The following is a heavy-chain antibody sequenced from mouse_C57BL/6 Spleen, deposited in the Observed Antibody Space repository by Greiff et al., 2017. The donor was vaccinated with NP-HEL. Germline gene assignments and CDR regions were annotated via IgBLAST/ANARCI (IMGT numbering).Heavy chain of an antibody. V-gene: IGHV1-69*01. J-gene: IGHJ2*01. CDR2: IDPSDSYT. CDR3: ARGDLLLDY. D-gene: IGHD2-1*01. Sequence: QVHVKQPGAELVMPGASVKLSCKASGYTFTSYWMHWVKQRPGQGLEWIGEIDPSDSYTNYNQKFKGKSTLTVDKSSSTAYMQLSSLTSEDSAVYYCARGDLLLDYWGQGTTLTVSS. CDR1: GYTFTSYW.